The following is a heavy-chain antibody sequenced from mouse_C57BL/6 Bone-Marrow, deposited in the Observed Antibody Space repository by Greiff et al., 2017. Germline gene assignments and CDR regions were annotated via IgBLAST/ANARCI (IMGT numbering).Heavy chain of an antibody. J-gene: IGHJ2*01. CDR3: ARCTVVAPYFDY. Sequence: EVQLVESGGDLVKPGGSLKLSCAASGFTFRSYGMSWVRQTPDKRLEWVATISSGGSYTYYPDSVKGRFTISRDNAKNTLYLQMISLKSEDTAMYYCARCTVVAPYFDYWGQGTTLTVSS. CDR2: ISSGGSYT. V-gene: IGHV5-6*01. CDR1: GFTFRSYG. D-gene: IGHD1-1*01.